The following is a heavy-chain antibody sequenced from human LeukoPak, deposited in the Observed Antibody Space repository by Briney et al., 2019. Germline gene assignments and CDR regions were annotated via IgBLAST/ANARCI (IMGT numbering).Heavy chain of an antibody. V-gene: IGHV4-59*08. Sequence: PSETLFLTCAVSGGSINSHYWGWIRQPPGKGLQWIGDIYYTGKNNYNPSLKSRVTISLDTSKDHLSLNLTSVLAADTAIYYCVRRDTGWNYFDYWGQGILVTVSS. CDR2: IYYTGKN. CDR1: GGSINSHY. J-gene: IGHJ4*02. CDR3: VRRDTGWNYFDY. D-gene: IGHD6-19*01.